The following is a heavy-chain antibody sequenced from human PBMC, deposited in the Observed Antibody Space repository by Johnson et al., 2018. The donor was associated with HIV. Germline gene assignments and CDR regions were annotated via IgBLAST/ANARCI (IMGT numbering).Heavy chain of an antibody. V-gene: IGHV3-30*02. CDR3: AKSALERATPLAEVDAFDV. J-gene: IGHJ3*01. CDR2: TRYDGSDE. CDR1: GFTFSYYG. Sequence: QEQLVESGGGVVQPGGSLRLSCAASGFTFSYYGMHWVRQAPGVGLEWVAFTRYDGSDEFYADSVKGRFTISRDTSKNTLHLQLNNLRVEDTALYYCAKSALERATPLAEVDAFDVWGQGTMVTVSS. D-gene: IGHD5-24*01.